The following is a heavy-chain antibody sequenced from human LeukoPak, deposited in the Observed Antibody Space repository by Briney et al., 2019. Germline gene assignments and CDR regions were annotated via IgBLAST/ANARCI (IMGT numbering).Heavy chain of an antibody. CDR2: VYYSGST. V-gene: IGHV4-59*08. CDR3: ARHHYSSTWWHPFDY. D-gene: IGHD6-13*01. J-gene: IGHJ4*02. Sequence: PSETLSLTWTASGGFISGYYWSWIRQPPGKGLEWIGYVYYSGSTNYNPSLKSRVTISVDTSRNQFSLRLSSVTAADTAVYYCARHHYSSTWWHPFDYWGQGILVTVSS. CDR1: GGFISGYY.